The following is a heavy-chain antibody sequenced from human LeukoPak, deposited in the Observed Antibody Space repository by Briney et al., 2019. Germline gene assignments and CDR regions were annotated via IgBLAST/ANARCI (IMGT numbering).Heavy chain of an antibody. J-gene: IGHJ3*02. V-gene: IGHV3-48*03. Sequence: GGSLRLSCVASGFTFSSYEMNWVRQAPGKGLEWVSYISSSGTTIYYADSVKGRFTISRDNAKNSLYLQMNSLRAEDTAVYYCARGGYCSSSICYSLNAFDIWGQGTMFTVSS. CDR2: ISSSGTTI. CDR3: ARGGYCSSSICYSLNAFDI. CDR1: GFTFSSYE. D-gene: IGHD2-2*01.